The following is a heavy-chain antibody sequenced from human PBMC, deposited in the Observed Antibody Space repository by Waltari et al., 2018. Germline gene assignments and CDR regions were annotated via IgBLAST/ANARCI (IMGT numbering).Heavy chain of an antibody. Sequence: EVQLLESGGGLVHPGGSRRLSCVGSGFTFSSYAMSWVRQAPGKGLEWVSAISGSGGSTYYADSVKGRFTISRDNSKNTLYLQMNSLRAEDTAVYYCAKDRIAAVIWDYWGQGTLVTVSS. D-gene: IGHD6-13*01. J-gene: IGHJ4*02. CDR3: AKDRIAAVIWDY. V-gene: IGHV3-23*01. CDR1: GFTFSSYA. CDR2: ISGSGGST.